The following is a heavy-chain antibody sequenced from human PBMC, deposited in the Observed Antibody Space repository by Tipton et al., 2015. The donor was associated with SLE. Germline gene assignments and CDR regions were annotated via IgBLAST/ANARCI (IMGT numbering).Heavy chain of an antibody. CDR2: IYHSGST. V-gene: IGHV4-38-2*01. Sequence: TLSLTCAVSGYSISSGYYWGWIRQPPGKGLEWIGSIYHSGSTYYNPSLKSRVTISVDTSKNQFSLKLSSVTAADTAVYYCARGHCTGGVCYTSAFDIWGQGTMVTVSS. D-gene: IGHD2-8*02. CDR3: ARGHCTGGVCYTSAFDI. CDR1: GYSISSGYY. J-gene: IGHJ3*02.